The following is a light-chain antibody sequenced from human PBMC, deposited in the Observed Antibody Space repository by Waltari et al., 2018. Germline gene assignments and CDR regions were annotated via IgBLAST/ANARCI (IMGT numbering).Light chain of an antibody. CDR2: LDD. Sequence: QSVLTQPPSLSGTPGQRVTISCSGSSSNIGTTYVLWYQQFPGRAPKLLIYLDDHRPSGVPDRFSASKSGSSASLTISGLRPEDEADYHCAGWDDSLTGVVFGGGTKLTV. V-gene: IGLV1-47*01. J-gene: IGLJ2*01. CDR1: SSNIGTTY. CDR3: AGWDDSLTGVV.